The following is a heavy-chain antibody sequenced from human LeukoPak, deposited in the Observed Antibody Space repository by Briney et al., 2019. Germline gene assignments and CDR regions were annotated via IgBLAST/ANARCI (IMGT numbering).Heavy chain of an antibody. CDR1: GYSFTSYW. CDR2: IYPGDSDT. Sequence: KRGESLKISCKGSGYSFTSYWIGWVRQMPGKGLEWMGIIYPGDSDTRYNPSFQGQVTISADKSISTAYLQWSSLKASDTAMYYCARPAYLGYCSSTSCHDAFDIWGQGTMVTVSS. CDR3: ARPAYLGYCSSTSCHDAFDI. J-gene: IGHJ3*02. V-gene: IGHV5-51*01. D-gene: IGHD2-2*01.